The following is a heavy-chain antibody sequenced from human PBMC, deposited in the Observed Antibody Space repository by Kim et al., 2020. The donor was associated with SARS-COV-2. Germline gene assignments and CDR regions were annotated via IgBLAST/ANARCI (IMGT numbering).Heavy chain of an antibody. D-gene: IGHD2-2*01. Sequence: ASVKVSCKASGYTFTGNYIHWVRQAPGQGLEWMGWINPNSGATRSAQKFQGRVTLTRVTSTGTAYMELSRLKSDDTAVYYCARGFTSNPYEGGWLDPWGQGTLVTVSS. V-gene: IGHV1-2*02. CDR2: INPNSGAT. CDR3: ARGFTSNPYEGGWLDP. CDR1: GYTFTGNY. J-gene: IGHJ5*02.